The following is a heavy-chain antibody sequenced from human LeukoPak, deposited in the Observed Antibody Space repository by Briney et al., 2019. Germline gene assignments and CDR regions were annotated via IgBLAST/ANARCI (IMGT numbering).Heavy chain of an antibody. D-gene: IGHD2-15*01. CDR2: LYAGGST. V-gene: IGHV3-66*01. Sequence: GGSLRLSCAASGFTVSSNYMNWVRQAPGKGLEWVSVLYAGGSTYYADSVKGRFTISRDNSKNTLYLQMDSLRAEDTAVYYCARANPTHIVVVVAATPDALDVWGQGTMVTVSS. J-gene: IGHJ3*01. CDR1: GFTVSSNY. CDR3: ARANPTHIVVVVAATPDALDV.